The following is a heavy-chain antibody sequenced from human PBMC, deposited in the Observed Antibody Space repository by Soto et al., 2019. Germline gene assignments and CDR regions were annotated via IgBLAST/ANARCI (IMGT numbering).Heavy chain of an antibody. J-gene: IGHJ2*01. CDR2: INQDGSEK. V-gene: IGHV3-7*01. D-gene: IGHD4-17*01. CDR3: ARGLVTKVATPNWYFDL. CDR1: GFSFGNYW. Sequence: GGSLRLSCAASGFSFGNYWMSWVRQAPGRGLEWVANINQDGSEKSYVDSVRGRFTISRDNAKNSPDLQMNSLRVEDTAVYYCARGLVTKVATPNWYFDLWGRGTLVTVSS.